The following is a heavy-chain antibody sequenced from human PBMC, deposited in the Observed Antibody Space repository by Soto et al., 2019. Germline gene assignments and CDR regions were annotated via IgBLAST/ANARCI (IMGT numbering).Heavy chain of an antibody. J-gene: IGHJ4*02. Sequence: SQTLSLTCAISGDSVSSNSAAWNWIRQSPSRGLEWLGRTYYRSKWYNDYAVSVKSRITINPDTSKNQFSLQLNSVTPEDTAVYYCASSSGVATISHFDYWGQGTLVTVSS. CDR3: ASSSGVATISHFDY. CDR1: GDSVSSNSAA. D-gene: IGHD5-12*01. CDR2: TYYRSKWYN. V-gene: IGHV6-1*01.